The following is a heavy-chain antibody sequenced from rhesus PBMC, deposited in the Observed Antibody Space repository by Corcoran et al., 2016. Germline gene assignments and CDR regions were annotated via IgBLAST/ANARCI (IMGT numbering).Heavy chain of an antibody. CDR2: IYGGSGST. V-gene: IGHV4-147*01. CDR1: VGSISSYY. Sequence: QVQLQESGPGLVKPSEPLSLTCAVSVGSISSYYWSWLRQSPGKGLEWIWYIYGGSGSTSYNPSLKSRVTISTDTSKNQFSLKLSSVTAADTAVYYCVRWSSAGRFDYWGQGVLVTVSS. CDR3: VRWSSAGRFDY. D-gene: IGHD6-13*01. J-gene: IGHJ4*01.